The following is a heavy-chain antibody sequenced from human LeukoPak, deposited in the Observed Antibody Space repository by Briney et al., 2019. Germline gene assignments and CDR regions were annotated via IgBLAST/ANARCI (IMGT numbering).Heavy chain of an antibody. CDR3: ARENRQITFGGVIVSGLDY. V-gene: IGHV3-30*03. J-gene: IGHJ4*02. D-gene: IGHD3-16*02. CDR1: GFTFSSYG. Sequence: PGGSLRLSCAASGFTFSSYGMHWVRQAPGKGLEWVAVVSYDGNNKYYADSVKGRFTISRDNSKNTLYLQMNSLRAEDTAVYYCARENRQITFGGVIVSGLDYWGQGTLVTVSS. CDR2: VSYDGNNK.